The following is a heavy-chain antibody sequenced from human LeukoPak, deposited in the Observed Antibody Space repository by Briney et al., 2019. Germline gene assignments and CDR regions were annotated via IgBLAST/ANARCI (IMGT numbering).Heavy chain of an antibody. CDR3: ARRDTAMVTGAFDI. D-gene: IGHD5-18*01. CDR1: GGSISSSNW. V-gene: IGHV4-4*02. Sequence: SETLSLTCAVSGGSISSSNWWSWVRQPPGKGLEWIGDIFHDGTTNFNPSLKSRLTISTDKSKNQFSLKLSSVTAADTAVYYCARRDTAMVTGAFDIWGQGTMVTVSS. CDR2: IFHDGTT. J-gene: IGHJ3*02.